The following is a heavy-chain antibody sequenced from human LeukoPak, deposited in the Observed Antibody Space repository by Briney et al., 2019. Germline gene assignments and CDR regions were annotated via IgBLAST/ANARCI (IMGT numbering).Heavy chain of an antibody. Sequence: GRSLRLSCAASGFTFSSYSMNWVRQAPGKGLEWVSSISSSSSYIYYADSVKGRFTISRDNAKNSLYLQMNSLRAEDTAVYYCARVALYYDILTGYYFDYWGQGTLVTISS. J-gene: IGHJ4*02. V-gene: IGHV3-21*01. CDR1: GFTFSSYS. CDR3: ARVALYYDILTGYYFDY. D-gene: IGHD3-9*01. CDR2: ISSSSSYI.